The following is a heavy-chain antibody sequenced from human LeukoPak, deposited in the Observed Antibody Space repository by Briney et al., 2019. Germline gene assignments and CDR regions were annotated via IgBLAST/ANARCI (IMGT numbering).Heavy chain of an antibody. CDR3: TKVARNSSWPYFDS. V-gene: IGHV3-43*01. J-gene: IGHJ4*02. CDR2: ISWDGGAT. Sequence: GGSLRLSCAAPRFTFDDYSIHWVRQPPGKGLEWISLISWDGGATYYADSVKGRFTVSRDKSKNSLFLQMNSVITEDTAFYYCTKVARNSSWPYFDSWGQGTLVTVSS. CDR1: RFTFDDYS. D-gene: IGHD3-22*01.